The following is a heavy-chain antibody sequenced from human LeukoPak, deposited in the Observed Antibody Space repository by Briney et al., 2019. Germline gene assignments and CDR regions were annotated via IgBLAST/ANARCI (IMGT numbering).Heavy chain of an antibody. Sequence: GGSLRLSYAASGFTVSSNYMSWVRQAPGKGLEWVSYIGVSSSLVRYADSVKGRFTISRDNAKNSLYLQMDSLRAEDTAMYYCARDHWSPPSYWGQGTLVTVSS. D-gene: IGHD2-8*02. CDR3: ARDHWSPPSY. J-gene: IGHJ4*02. CDR2: IGVSSSLV. CDR1: GFTVSSNY. V-gene: IGHV3-48*01.